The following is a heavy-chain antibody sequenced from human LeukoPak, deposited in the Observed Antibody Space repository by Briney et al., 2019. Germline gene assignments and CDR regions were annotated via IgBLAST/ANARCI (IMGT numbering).Heavy chain of an antibody. CDR2: IYTSGST. Sequence: SETLSLTCTVSGGSISSGSYYWSWIRQPAGKGLEWIGRIYTSGSTNYNPSLKSRVTISVDTSKNQFSLKLSSVTAADTAVYYCASGGGSYLDAFDIWGQGTMVTVSS. V-gene: IGHV4-61*02. J-gene: IGHJ3*02. CDR3: ASGGGSYLDAFDI. CDR1: GGSISSGSYY. D-gene: IGHD1-26*01.